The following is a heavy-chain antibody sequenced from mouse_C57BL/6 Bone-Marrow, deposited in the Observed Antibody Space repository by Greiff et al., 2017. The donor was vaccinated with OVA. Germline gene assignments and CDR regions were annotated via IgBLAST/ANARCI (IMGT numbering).Heavy chain of an antibody. J-gene: IGHJ2*01. D-gene: IGHD1-1*02. V-gene: IGHV1-59*01. CDR2: IDPSDSYT. Sequence: QVQLQQPGAELVRPGTSVKLSCKASGYTFTSYWMHWVKQRPGQGLEWIGVIDPSDSYTNYNQKFKGKATLTVDTSSSTAYMQLSSLTSEDSAVYYGARWWLPHYFDYWGQGTTLTVSS. CDR3: ARWWLPHYFDY. CDR1: GYTFTSYW.